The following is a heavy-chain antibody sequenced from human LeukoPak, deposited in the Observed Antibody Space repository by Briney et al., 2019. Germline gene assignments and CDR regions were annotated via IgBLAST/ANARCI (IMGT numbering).Heavy chain of an antibody. V-gene: IGHV1-8*01. CDR3: VRDGEGIAISVNFWFDP. D-gene: IGHD3-10*01. J-gene: IGHJ5*02. CDR2: MNPVTGHT. Sequence: ASVKVSCKASGFSFTNYDINWVRQTTGQGLEWMGWMNPVTGHTGYARQFQGRITMTRDTSTSTAYMELRSPTSEDTAVYYCVRDGEGIAISVNFWFDPWGQGTLVTVSS. CDR1: GFSFTNYD.